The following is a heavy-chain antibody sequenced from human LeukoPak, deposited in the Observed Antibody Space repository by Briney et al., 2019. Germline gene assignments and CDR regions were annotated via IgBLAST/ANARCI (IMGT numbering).Heavy chain of an antibody. V-gene: IGHV3-23*01. D-gene: IGHD5-18*01. Sequence: GGPLRLSCAASGFTFSSYAMSWVRQAPGKGLEWVSGISGRGTSTYYADSVKGRFTISRDSSKNTLYLQMNSLRAEDTAVYYCAKALDTAMVTRSFASDYWGQGTLVTVSS. CDR3: AKALDTAMVTRSFASDY. CDR1: GFTFSSYA. J-gene: IGHJ4*02. CDR2: ISGRGTST.